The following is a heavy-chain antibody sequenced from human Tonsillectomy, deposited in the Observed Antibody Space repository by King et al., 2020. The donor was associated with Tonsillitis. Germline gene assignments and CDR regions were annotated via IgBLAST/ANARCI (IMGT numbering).Heavy chain of an antibody. Sequence: QLQESGPGLVKPSETLFLTCTVSGGSISNYYWSWIRQPAGKGLEWIGRIYTSGSTDYNPSLKSRLTISVDTSKNQFSLKLKSVTAADTAVYYCARERGVLWVGGGEDWFDPWGQGTLVTVSS. D-gene: IGHD3-10*01. CDR2: IYTSGST. CDR1: GGSISNYY. V-gene: IGHV4-4*07. J-gene: IGHJ5*02. CDR3: ARERGVLWVGGGEDWFDP.